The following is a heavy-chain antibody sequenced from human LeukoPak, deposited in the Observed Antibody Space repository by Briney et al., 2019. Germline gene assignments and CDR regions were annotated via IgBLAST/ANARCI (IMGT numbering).Heavy chain of an antibody. CDR3: ARTTVTSFGAFDI. J-gene: IGHJ3*02. D-gene: IGHD4-17*01. V-gene: IGHV4-38-2*02. CDR1: GYSISSRYY. CDR2: IYHSGST. Sequence: SETLSLTCTVSGYSISSRYYWGWIRQPPGKGLEWIGSIYHSGSTYYNPSLKSRVTISVDTSKNQFSLKLSSVTAADTAVYYCARTTVTSFGAFDIWGQGTMVTVSS.